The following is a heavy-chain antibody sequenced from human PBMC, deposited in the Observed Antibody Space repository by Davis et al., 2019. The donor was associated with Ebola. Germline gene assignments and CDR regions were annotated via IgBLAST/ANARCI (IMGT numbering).Heavy chain of an antibody. J-gene: IGHJ3*02. CDR1: GFTLTNYA. D-gene: IGHD1-26*01. V-gene: IGHV1-3*01. CDR3: ARDGVGALFSAFDI. Sequence: AASVKVSCKASGFTLTNYAIHWVRQAPGQRLEWMGWVHGGNGNTKYPQRFQGRVTITTDTSASTVYLELSSLRSEDTAVYYCARDGVGALFSAFDIWGQGTMVTVSS. CDR2: VHGGNGNT.